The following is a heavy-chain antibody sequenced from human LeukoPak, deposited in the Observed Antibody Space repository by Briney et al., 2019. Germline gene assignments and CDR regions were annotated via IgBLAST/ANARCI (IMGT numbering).Heavy chain of an antibody. CDR3: ARVPPYCSSTSCYTYYYYGMDV. CDR2: INHSGST. CDR1: GGSLSGYY. D-gene: IGHD2-2*02. J-gene: IGHJ6*02. V-gene: IGHV4-34*01. Sequence: SETLSLTCAVYGGSLSGYYWSWIRQPPGKGLEWIGEINHSGSTNYNPSLKSRVTISVDTSKNQFSLKLSSVTAADTAVYYCARVPPYCSSTSCYTYYYYGMDVWGQGTTVTVSS.